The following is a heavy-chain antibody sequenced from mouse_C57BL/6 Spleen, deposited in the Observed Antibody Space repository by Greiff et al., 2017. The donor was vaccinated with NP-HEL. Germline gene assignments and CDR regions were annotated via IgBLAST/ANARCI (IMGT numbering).Heavy chain of an antibody. CDR2: ISSGSSTI. Sequence: EVQLQESGGGLVKPGGSLKLSCAASGFTFSDYGMHWVRQAPEKGLEWVAYISSGSSTIYYADTVKGRFTISRDNAKNTLFLQMTSLRSEDTAMYYCARTLYYYGSSSLFDYWGQGTTLTVSS. CDR3: ARTLYYYGSSSLFDY. D-gene: IGHD1-1*01. CDR1: GFTFSDYG. J-gene: IGHJ2*01. V-gene: IGHV5-17*01.